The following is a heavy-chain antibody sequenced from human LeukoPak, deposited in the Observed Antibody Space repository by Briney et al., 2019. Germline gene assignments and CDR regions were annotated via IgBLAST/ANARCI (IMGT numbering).Heavy chain of an antibody. V-gene: IGHV4-39*07. Sequence: SETLSLTCTVSGGSITSSSYYWGWIRQPPGKGLEWIGSIYYSGSTYYNPSLKSRVTISVDTSKNQFSLKLSSVTAADTAVYYCARDLEAGKGYFDYWGQGTLVTVSS. J-gene: IGHJ4*02. CDR2: IYYSGST. CDR1: GGSITSSSYY. CDR3: ARDLEAGKGYFDY. D-gene: IGHD6-19*01.